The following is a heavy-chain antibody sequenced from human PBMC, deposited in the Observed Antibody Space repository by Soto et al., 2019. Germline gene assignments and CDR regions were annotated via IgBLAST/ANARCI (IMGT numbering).Heavy chain of an antibody. CDR2: VYYTGST. Sequence: QVQLQESGPGLVKPSETLSLTCTISGGSISGYYWSWIRQPPGKGLEWIGYVYYTGSTKYNPSLESRVAMSADTSKNQFSLKVTSVTAADTAVYYCAKYRRTDAEGYTLDSWGQGTLVTVSS. CDR3: AKYRRTDAEGYTLDS. D-gene: IGHD2-15*01. V-gene: IGHV4-59*01. J-gene: IGHJ5*01. CDR1: GGSISGYY.